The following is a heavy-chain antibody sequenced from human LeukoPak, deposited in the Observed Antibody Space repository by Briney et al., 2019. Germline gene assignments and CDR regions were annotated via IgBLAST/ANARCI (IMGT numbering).Heavy chain of an antibody. J-gene: IGHJ5*02. Sequence: GGSLRLSCAASGFTFSTYGMHWVRQAPGKGLEWVAVISYDGSNKYYADSVKGRFTISRDNSKNTLYLQMNSLRAEDTAVYYCAEGIQVGHWGQGTLVTVSS. CDR3: AEGIQVGH. V-gene: IGHV3-30*03. CDR1: GFTFSTYG. CDR2: ISYDGSNK. D-gene: IGHD5-18*01.